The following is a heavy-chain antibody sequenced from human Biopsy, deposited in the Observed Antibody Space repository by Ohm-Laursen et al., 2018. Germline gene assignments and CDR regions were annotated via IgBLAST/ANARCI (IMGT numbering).Heavy chain of an antibody. CDR2: ISAYNGRT. V-gene: IGHV1-18*01. J-gene: IGHJ4*02. CDR3: ARDPHGEGRDYGSYFDY. D-gene: IGHD4-17*01. Sequence: SVKVSCKASGYPFITYGISWVRQAPGQGLEWMGWISAYNGRTKFARKFQDRVTMTTDTSTTTAYMDLRSLRSDDTAVYYCARDPHGEGRDYGSYFDYWGQGTLVTVSS. CDR1: GYPFITYG.